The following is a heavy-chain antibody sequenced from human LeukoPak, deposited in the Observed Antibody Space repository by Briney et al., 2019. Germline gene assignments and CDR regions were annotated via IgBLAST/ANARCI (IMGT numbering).Heavy chain of an antibody. CDR2: ISSGSSAI. J-gene: IGHJ4*02. CDR3: ARGHTAVTRHFDF. D-gene: IGHD4-17*01. Sequence: GGSLRLSCIASGFTFNSYAMSWVRQAPGKGLEWVSIISSGSSAIFSADALKGRFTISRDDAKNLLYLDMNSLRAEDTAVYYCARGHTAVTRHFDFWGQGTLVTVSS. CDR1: GFTFNSYA. V-gene: IGHV3-21*01.